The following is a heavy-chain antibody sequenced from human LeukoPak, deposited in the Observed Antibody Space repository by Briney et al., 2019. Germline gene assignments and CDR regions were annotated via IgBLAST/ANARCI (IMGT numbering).Heavy chain of an antibody. Sequence: GGSLRLSCAASGFTFSSYAMGWVRQAPGKGLEWVSAISGSGGSTYYADSVKGRFTISRDNSKNTLYLQMNSLRAEDTAVYYCAKRATIVLMVYAIDWLDYWGQGTLVTVSS. J-gene: IGHJ4*02. V-gene: IGHV3-23*01. D-gene: IGHD2-8*01. CDR1: GFTFSSYA. CDR3: AKRATIVLMVYAIDWLDY. CDR2: ISGSGGST.